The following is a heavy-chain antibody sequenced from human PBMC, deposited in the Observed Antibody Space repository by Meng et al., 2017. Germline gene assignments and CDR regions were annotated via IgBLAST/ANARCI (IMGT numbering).Heavy chain of an antibody. V-gene: IGHV1-2*02. CDR1: GYTFTGYY. D-gene: IGHD1-26*01. CDR2: INPNSGGT. J-gene: IGHJ4*02. Sequence: ASVKVSCKASGYTFTGYYMHWVRQAPGQGLEWMGWINPNSGGTNYAQKFQGRVTMTRDTSISTAYMELSRLRSDDTAVYYCARGFFGGSYQLDYWGQGTLVTVSS. CDR3: ARGFFGGSYQLDY.